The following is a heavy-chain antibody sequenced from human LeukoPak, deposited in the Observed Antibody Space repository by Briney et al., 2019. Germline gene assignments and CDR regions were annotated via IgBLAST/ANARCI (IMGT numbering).Heavy chain of an antibody. D-gene: IGHD6-13*01. CDR2: MKSNSGDT. CDR1: GNTFTGYD. Sequence: ASVKVSCKASGNTFTGYDINWVRQAPGQGLEWMGWMKSNSGDTHFAQKFQGRVTMTRDTSISTAFMELSSLRSEDTAVYYCARGEYSSSWYPFDYWGQGSPVTVSS. CDR3: ARGEYSSSWYPFDY. V-gene: IGHV1-8*01. J-gene: IGHJ4*02.